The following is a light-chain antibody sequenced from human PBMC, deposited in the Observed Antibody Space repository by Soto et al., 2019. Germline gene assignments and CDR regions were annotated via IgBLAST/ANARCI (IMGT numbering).Light chain of an antibody. J-gene: IGKJ1*01. CDR1: QTISSW. CDR3: QHYNSYSEA. V-gene: IGKV1-5*03. CDR2: KAS. Sequence: DIQMTQSPSTLSGSVGDRVTMTCRASQTISSWLAWYQQKPGKAPKLLIYKASTLKSGVPSRFSGSGSGTEFTLTISSLQPDDFATYYCQHYNSYSEAFGQRTKVDIK.